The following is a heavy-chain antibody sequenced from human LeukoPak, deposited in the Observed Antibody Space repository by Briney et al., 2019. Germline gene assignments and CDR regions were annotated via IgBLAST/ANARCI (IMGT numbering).Heavy chain of an antibody. V-gene: IGHV3-66*02. D-gene: IGHD3-10*01. CDR1: GFTVGSNY. J-gene: IGHJ4*02. Sequence: GGSLRLSCAASGFTVGSNYMNWVRQAPGKGFEWVSSIYSGGSTDYADPVKGRFTISRDSSKNTVYLQMNSLRSDDTAVYYCAGNNYASGTFLVYWGQGTLVTVSS. CDR3: AGNNYASGTFLVY. CDR2: IYSGGST.